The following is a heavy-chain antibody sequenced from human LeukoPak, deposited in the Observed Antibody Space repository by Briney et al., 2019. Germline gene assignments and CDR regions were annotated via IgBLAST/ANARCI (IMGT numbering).Heavy chain of an antibody. D-gene: IGHD2-2*03. CDR1: GGSISSSSYY. CDR3: ARDLLDIVVVPADTLSRLGFGFDP. CDR2: IYYSGST. J-gene: IGHJ5*02. V-gene: IGHV4-39*07. Sequence: SETLSLTCTVSGGSISSSSYYWGWIRQPPGKGLEWIGSIYYSGSTYYNPSLKSRVTISVDTSKSQFSLKLSSVTAADTAVYYCARDLLDIVVVPADTLSRLGFGFDPWGQGTLVTVSS.